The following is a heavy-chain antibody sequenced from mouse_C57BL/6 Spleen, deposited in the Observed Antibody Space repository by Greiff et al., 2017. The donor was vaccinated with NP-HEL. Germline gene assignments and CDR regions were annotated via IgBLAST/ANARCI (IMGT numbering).Heavy chain of an antibody. CDR1: GYTFTNYW. Sequence: QVHVKQSGAELVRPGTSVKMSCKASGYTFTNYWIGWAKQRPGHGLEWIGDIYPGGGYTNYNEKFKGKATLTADKSSSTAYMQFSSLTSEDSAIYYCARGRPYYFDYWGQGTTLTVSS. J-gene: IGHJ2*01. V-gene: IGHV1-63*01. CDR2: IYPGGGYT. CDR3: ARGRPYYFDY.